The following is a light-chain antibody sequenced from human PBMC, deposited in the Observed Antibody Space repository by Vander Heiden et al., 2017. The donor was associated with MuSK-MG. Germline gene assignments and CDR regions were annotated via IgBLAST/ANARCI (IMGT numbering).Light chain of an antibody. CDR2: DAS. V-gene: IGKV3-20*01. CDR3: QQYGDSRT. Sequence: ENVLTTSPGTLSLSPGERATLSCRASQTVRSNSLAWYQQTPGQAPRLLIDDASNRATGIPDRFSGSWSRTDFTLTISRLEPEDFAVYYWQQYGDSRTFGQGTKVEI. J-gene: IGKJ1*01. CDR1: QTVRSNS.